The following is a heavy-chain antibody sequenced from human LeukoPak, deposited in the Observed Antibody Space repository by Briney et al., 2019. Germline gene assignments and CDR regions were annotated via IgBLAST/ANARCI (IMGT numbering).Heavy chain of an antibody. V-gene: IGHV3-30*04. CDR1: GFTFSTYS. J-gene: IGHJ4*02. CDR2: ISYDGSKK. Sequence: WGSLRLSCAASGFTFSTYSMHWVRQAPGKGLEWVAIISYDGSKKYYADSVKGRFTISRDNSKNTLFLQMNSLRPEDTAVYYCARDLKTAMDYFDYWGQGALVSVSS. CDR3: ARDLKTAMDYFDY. D-gene: IGHD2-2*01.